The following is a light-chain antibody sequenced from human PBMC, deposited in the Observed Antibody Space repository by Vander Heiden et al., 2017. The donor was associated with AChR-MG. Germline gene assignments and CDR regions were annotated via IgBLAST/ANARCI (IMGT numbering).Light chain of an antibody. Sequence: DIQMTQSPSFLSASVGDRVIITCRASQGIDNYLAWYQQKPGKAPNLLIFGASNLQSGVPSRFSGSGSGTDFTLTISSLQPEDVATYYCQKYDSAPFTFGPGTEVDVE. J-gene: IGKJ3*01. V-gene: IGKV1-27*01. CDR3: QKYDSAPFT. CDR1: QGIDNY. CDR2: GAS.